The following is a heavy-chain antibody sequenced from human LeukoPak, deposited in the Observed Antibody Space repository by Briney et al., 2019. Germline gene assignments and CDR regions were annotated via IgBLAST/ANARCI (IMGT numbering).Heavy chain of an antibody. CDR1: GFTFSSYS. V-gene: IGHV3-48*01. CDR2: ISSSSSTI. J-gene: IGHJ4*02. CDR3: ARDLRDIVVVVAATLDY. D-gene: IGHD2-15*01. Sequence: HPGGSLRLSCAASGFTFSSYSMNWVRQAPGKGLEWVSYISSSSSTIYYADSVKGRFTISRDNAKNSLYLQMNSLRAEDTAVYYCARDLRDIVVVVAATLDYWGQGTLVTVSS.